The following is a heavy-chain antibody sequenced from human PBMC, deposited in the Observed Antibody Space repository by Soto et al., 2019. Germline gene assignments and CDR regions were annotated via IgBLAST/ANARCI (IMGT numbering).Heavy chain of an antibody. CDR1: GYSFTSYW. J-gene: IGHJ6*02. Sequence: ESLKLPCKGSGYSFTSYWISWVRQMPGKGLEWMGRIDPSDSYTNYSPSFRGHVTISPDKSISTAYLQWSSLKASDTAMYYCARSYCSSTRCYSDGMDVWGQGTTVTVSS. V-gene: IGHV5-10-1*01. CDR2: IDPSDSYT. CDR3: ARSYCSSTRCYSDGMDV. D-gene: IGHD2-2*02.